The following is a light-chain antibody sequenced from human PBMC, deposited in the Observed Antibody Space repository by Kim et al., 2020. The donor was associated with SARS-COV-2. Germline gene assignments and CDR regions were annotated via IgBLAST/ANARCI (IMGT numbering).Light chain of an antibody. CDR2: ATT. Sequence: TVTYSCTGSSPNIGAGYDVRWYQQLPGAAPNVLMDATTQRPSGVPDRISGAKSGTSASLTINGLQAEDEANYYCQAYDNILSGPLFGGGTQLTVL. J-gene: IGLJ2*01. V-gene: IGLV1-40*01. CDR1: SPNIGAGYD. CDR3: QAYDNILSGPL.